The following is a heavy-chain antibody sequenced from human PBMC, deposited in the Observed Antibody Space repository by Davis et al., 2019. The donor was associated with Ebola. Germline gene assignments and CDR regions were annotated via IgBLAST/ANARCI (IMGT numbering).Heavy chain of an antibody. CDR3: ARELPIFGVVILGYYGIDV. D-gene: IGHD3-3*02. CDR2: IWYDGSNK. V-gene: IGHV3-33*01. Sequence: GESLKISCAASGFTFSSYGMHWVRQAPGKGLEWVAVIWYDGSNKYYADSVKGRFTISRDNSKNTLYLQMNSLRAEDTAVYYCARELPIFGVVILGYYGIDVWGQGTTVTVSS. J-gene: IGHJ6*02. CDR1: GFTFSSYG.